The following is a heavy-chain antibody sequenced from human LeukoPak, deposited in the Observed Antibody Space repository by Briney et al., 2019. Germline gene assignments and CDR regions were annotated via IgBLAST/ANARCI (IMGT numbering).Heavy chain of an antibody. CDR3: ARSYDSRGYYYYGMDV. V-gene: IGHV4-59*01. CDR2: IYYTGDT. CDR1: GGSISTYY. J-gene: IGHJ6*02. Sequence: SETLSLTCTVSGGSISTYYWGWIRQPPGKGLEWIGYIYYTGDTTYNSSLKSRVTISLDTSKNHFSLKLSSVTAADTAVYYCARSYDSRGYYYYGMDVWGQGTTVTVSS. D-gene: IGHD3-22*01.